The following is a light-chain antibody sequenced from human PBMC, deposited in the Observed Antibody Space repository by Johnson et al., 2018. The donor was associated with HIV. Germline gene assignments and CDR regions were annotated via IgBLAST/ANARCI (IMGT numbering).Light chain of an antibody. CDR2: DSN. CDR1: SSNIGNNY. CDR3: GTWDSSLSAHYV. Sequence: QSVLTQPPSVSAAPGQRVTISCSGSSSNIGNNYVSWYQQLPGTAPKLLIYDSNKRPPGIADRFSGSKSGTSATLGITGLQTGDEADYYCGTWDSSLSAHYVFGTGTKVTVL. V-gene: IGLV1-51*01. J-gene: IGLJ1*01.